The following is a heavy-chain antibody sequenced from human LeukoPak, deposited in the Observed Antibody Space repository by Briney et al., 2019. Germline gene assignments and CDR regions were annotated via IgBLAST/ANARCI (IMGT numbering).Heavy chain of an antibody. J-gene: IGHJ4*02. CDR1: GFTFSSYA. CDR3: AREVYSSSWYLDY. D-gene: IGHD6-13*01. V-gene: IGHV3-23*01. Sequence: PGGSLRLSCVASGFTFSSYAMSWVRQAPGKGLEWVSAIGYSGGDTYYADSVKGRFTISRDNSKNTLYLQMNNLRAEDTAVYYCAREVYSSSWYLDYWGQGTLVTVSS. CDR2: IGYSGGDT.